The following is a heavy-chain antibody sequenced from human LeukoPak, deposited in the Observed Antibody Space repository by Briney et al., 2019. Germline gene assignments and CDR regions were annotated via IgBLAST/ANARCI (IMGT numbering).Heavy chain of an antibody. D-gene: IGHD7-27*01. V-gene: IGHV1-69*13. Sequence: GASVKVSRKASGGTFSSYAISWVRQAPGQGLEWMGGIIPIFGTANYAQKFQGRVTITADESTSTAYMELSSLRSEDTAVYYCARGTGEGYYYYMDVWGKGTTVTVSS. CDR3: ARGTGEGYYYYMDV. CDR2: IIPIFGTA. CDR1: GGTFSSYA. J-gene: IGHJ6*03.